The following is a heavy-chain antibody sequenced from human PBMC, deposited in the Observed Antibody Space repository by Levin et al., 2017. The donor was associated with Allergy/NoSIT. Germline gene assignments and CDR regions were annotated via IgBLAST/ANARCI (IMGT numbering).Heavy chain of an antibody. CDR3: ATEGIAVAGDDY. CDR2: IIPIFGTA. Sequence: GASVKVSCKASGGTFSSYAISWVRQAPGQGLEWMGGIIPIFGTANYAQKFQGRVTITADKSTSTAYMELSSLRSEDTAVYYCATEGIAVAGDDYWGQGTLVTVSS. D-gene: IGHD6-19*01. CDR1: GGTFSSYA. J-gene: IGHJ4*02. V-gene: IGHV1-69*06.